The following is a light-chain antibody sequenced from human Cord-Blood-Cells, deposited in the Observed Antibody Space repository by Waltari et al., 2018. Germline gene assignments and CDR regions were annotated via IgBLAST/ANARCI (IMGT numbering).Light chain of an antibody. V-gene: IGLV1-44*01. CDR2: SNK. Sequence: QSVLTQPPSASGTPGQRVTISCSGSSSNIGSNTVNWYQQHPGTAPKLLIYSNKQRPSGVPDRVSGSKSGTSASLAISGLQSEDEADYYCAAWDDSLNGVVFGGGTKLTVL. J-gene: IGLJ2*01. CDR1: SSNIGSNT. CDR3: AAWDDSLNGVV.